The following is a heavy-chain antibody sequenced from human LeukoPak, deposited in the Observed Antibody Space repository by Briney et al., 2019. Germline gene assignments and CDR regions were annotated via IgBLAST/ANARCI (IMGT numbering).Heavy chain of an antibody. J-gene: IGHJ4*02. CDR3: ARDFYDSTGYYLDY. V-gene: IGHV3-43*02. D-gene: IGHD3-22*01. CDR1: GFTFDDHA. CDR2: ITAYGDGT. Sequence: PGGSLRRSCAASGFTFDDHAMHWVRQAPGKGLEWVSLITAYGDGTYYADSVKGRFTISRDNNEKSLFLQMDSLRTEDTAFYYCARDFYDSTGYYLDYWGQGTLVAVSS.